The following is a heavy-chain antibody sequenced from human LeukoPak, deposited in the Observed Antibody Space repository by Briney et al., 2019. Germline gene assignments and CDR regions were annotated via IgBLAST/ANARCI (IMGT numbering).Heavy chain of an antibody. CDR1: GFTFSSYA. D-gene: IGHD1-26*01. V-gene: IGHV3-23*01. CDR2: ISGSGGST. J-gene: IGHJ6*03. CDR3: VKRLFGSPTYYYMDV. Sequence: GGSLRLSCAASGFTFSSYAMSWVRQAPGKGLEWVSAISGSGGSTYYADSVKGRFTISRDNSKNTLYLQMNSLRAEDTAVYYCVKRLFGSPTYYYMDVWGKGTTVTVSS.